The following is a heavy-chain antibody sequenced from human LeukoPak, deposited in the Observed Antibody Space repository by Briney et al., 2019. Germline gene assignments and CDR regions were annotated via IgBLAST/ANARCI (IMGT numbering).Heavy chain of an antibody. CDR2: INPNSGGT. CDR1: GYTXTGYY. J-gene: IGHJ5*02. Sequence: ASVKVSCKASGYTXTGYYMHWVRQAPGQGLEWMGWINPNSGGTNYAQKFQGRVTMTRDTSISTAYMELSRLRSDDTAVYYCARGPARGNWFDPWGQGTLVTVSS. CDR3: ARGPARGNWFDP. V-gene: IGHV1-2*02.